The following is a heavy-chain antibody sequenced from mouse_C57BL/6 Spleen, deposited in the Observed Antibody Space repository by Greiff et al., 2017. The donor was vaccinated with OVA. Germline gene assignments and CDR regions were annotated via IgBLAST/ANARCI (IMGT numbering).Heavy chain of an antibody. CDR3: TLITTVVEGAMDY. D-gene: IGHD1-1*01. J-gene: IGHJ4*01. CDR1: GYTFTSYW. Sequence: EVQLQESGTVPARPGASVKMSCQTSGYTFTSYWMHWVKQRPGQGLEWIGAIYPGNSDTSYNQKFKGKAKLTAVTSASTAYMELSSLTNEDSAVYYCTLITTVVEGAMDYWGQGTSVTVSS. CDR2: IYPGNSDT. V-gene: IGHV1-5*01.